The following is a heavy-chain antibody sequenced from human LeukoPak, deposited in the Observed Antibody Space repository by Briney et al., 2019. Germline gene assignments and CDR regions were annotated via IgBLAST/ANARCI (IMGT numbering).Heavy chain of an antibody. V-gene: IGHV1-8*01. CDR3: ASSVDRIYYYYYGMDV. Sequence: ASVKVSCKASGYTFTSYDINWVRQATGQGLEWMGWMNPNSGNTGYAQKFQGRVTMTRNTSISTAYMELSSLRSEDTAVYYCASSVDRIYYYYYGMDVWGQGTTVTVSS. D-gene: IGHD5/OR15-5a*01. CDR2: MNPNSGNT. CDR1: GYTFTSYD. J-gene: IGHJ6*02.